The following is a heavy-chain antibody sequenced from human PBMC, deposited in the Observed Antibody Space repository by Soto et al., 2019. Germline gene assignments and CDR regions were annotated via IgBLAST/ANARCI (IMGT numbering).Heavy chain of an antibody. CDR2: ISAYNGNT. CDR1: GYTFTSYG. CDR3: ARDVRYFDWFRFHDAFDI. Sequence: ASVKVSCKASGYTFTSYGISWVRQAPGQGLEWMGWISAYNGNTNYAQKLQGRVTMTTDTSTSTAYMELRSLRSDDTAVYYCARDVRYFDWFRFHDAFDIGGQGTMSTVSS. V-gene: IGHV1-18*01. J-gene: IGHJ3*02. D-gene: IGHD3-9*01.